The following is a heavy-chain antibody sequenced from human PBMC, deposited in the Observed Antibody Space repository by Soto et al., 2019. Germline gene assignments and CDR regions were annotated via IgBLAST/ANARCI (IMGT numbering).Heavy chain of an antibody. CDR1: GFTFGSYA. Sequence: EVQLLESGGGLVQPGGSLRLSCAASGFTFGSYAMSWVRQAPGKGLGWVSTISGSGGSTYYADSVKGRFTISRDNSKNTLYLQMNSLRAEDTAVYYCARDESGRSFDYWGQGTLVTVSS. J-gene: IGHJ4*02. CDR3: ARDESGRSFDY. D-gene: IGHD2-15*01. CDR2: ISGSGGST. V-gene: IGHV3-23*01.